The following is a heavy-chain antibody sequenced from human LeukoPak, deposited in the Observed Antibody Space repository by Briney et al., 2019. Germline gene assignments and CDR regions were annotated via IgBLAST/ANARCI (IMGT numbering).Heavy chain of an antibody. Sequence: GGSLRLSCAASGFTFSSYAMHWVRQAPGKGLEWVTVVSADGRTQLYSDSVKGRFTVSRDNSLNTLHLQMNSLKTEDTAVYYCAREFGHNRWYFDYWGQGTLVTVSS. CDR3: AREFGHNRWYFDY. CDR2: VSADGRTQ. J-gene: IGHJ4*02. V-gene: IGHV3-30*04. D-gene: IGHD5-24*01. CDR1: GFTFSSYA.